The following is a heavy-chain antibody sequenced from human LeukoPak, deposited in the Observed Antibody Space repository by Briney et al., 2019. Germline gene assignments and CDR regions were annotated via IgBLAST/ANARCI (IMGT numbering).Heavy chain of an antibody. CDR1: GFTFSSYS. CDR2: ISSSSSYI. Sequence: GGSLRLSCAASGFTFSSYSMNWVRQAPGKGLEWVSSISSSSSYIYYADSVKGRFTISRDNAKNSLYLQMNSLRAEDTAVYYCARDREVLRFLEWLPTPDYWGQGTLVTVSS. V-gene: IGHV3-21*01. D-gene: IGHD3-3*01. J-gene: IGHJ4*02. CDR3: ARDREVLRFLEWLPTPDY.